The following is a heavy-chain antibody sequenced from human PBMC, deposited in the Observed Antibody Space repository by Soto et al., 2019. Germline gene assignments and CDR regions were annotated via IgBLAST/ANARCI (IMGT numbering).Heavy chain of an antibody. Sequence: SETLSLTCAVSGYSISSGYHWGWIRQPPGKVLEWIGSIYHSGSTYYNPSLKSRVTISVDTSKSQFSLKVRSVTAADTAVYYCAKSYDISGYYPNDYYGMDVWGQGTTVT. CDR3: AKSYDISGYYPNDYYGMDV. D-gene: IGHD3-22*01. CDR2: IYHSGST. J-gene: IGHJ6*02. V-gene: IGHV4-38-2*01. CDR1: GYSISSGYH.